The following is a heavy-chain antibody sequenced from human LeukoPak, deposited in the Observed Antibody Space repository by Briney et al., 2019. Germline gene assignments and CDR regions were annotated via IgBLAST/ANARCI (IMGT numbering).Heavy chain of an antibody. CDR2: ISSSGSTI. Sequence: GGSLRLSCAASGFIFSYYEMNWVRQAPGKGLEWVAYISSSGSTIYYADSVKGRFTISRDNAKDSLYLEINSLRAEDTAVYYCARDRSYWGFDYWGQGTLVTVSS. CDR3: ARDRSYWGFDY. D-gene: IGHD1-26*01. V-gene: IGHV3-48*03. CDR1: GFIFSYYE. J-gene: IGHJ4*02.